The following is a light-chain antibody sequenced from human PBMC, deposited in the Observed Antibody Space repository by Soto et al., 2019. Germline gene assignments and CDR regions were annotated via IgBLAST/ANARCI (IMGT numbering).Light chain of an antibody. CDR3: QQSYSTPWT. CDR1: QSISSY. CDR2: AAS. V-gene: IGKV1-39*01. Sequence: DIQMTQSPSSLSASLGDRVTITCRASQSISSYLNWYQQKPGKAPNLLIYAASSLQSGVPSRFSGSGSGTDFTLTISSLQPEDFATYYCQQSYSTPWTFDQGTKVEIK. J-gene: IGKJ1*01.